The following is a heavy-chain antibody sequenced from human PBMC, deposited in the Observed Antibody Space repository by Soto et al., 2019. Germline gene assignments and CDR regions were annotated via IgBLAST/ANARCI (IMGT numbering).Heavy chain of an antibody. CDR1: GFTFSDYD. J-gene: IGHJ5*02. CDR2: ISSSGSTI. D-gene: IGHD6-6*01. CDR3: ARVKSSSSLWFDP. Sequence: LXLSCAASGFTFSDYDMSWIRQAPGKGLEWVSYISSSGSTIYYADSVKGRFTISRDNAKNSLYLQMNSLRAEDTAVYYCARVKSSSSLWFDPWGQGTLVTVSS. V-gene: IGHV3-11*01.